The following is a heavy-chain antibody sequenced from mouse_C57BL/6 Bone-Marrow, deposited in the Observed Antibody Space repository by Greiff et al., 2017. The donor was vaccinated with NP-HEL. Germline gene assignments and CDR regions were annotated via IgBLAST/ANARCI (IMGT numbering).Heavy chain of an antibody. V-gene: IGHV1-64*01. CDR1: GYTFTSYW. D-gene: IGHD2-2*01. J-gene: IGHJ1*03. Sequence: QVQLQQPGAELVKPGASVKLSCKASGYTFTSYWMHWVKQRPGQGLEWIGMIHPNSGSTNYNEKFKSKATLTVDKSSRTAYMQLSSLTSEDSAVYYCARWGYYWYFDVWGTGTTVTVSS. CDR3: ARWGYYWYFDV. CDR2: IHPNSGST.